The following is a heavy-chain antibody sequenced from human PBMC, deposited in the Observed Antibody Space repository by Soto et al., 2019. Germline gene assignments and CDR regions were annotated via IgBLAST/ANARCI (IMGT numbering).Heavy chain of an antibody. CDR1: GFTFSTTG. CDR2: ISYDGSKT. D-gene: IGHD7-27*01. V-gene: IGHV3-30*18. Sequence: QVQLVESGGGVVQPGTSLRLSCTASGFTFSTTGMHWVRQAPGKGLEWVAVISYDGSKTYYADSVKGRLTISRDNSRGTVYLQMNSLRPEDTAVYYCAKDLRQGASGATVYGMDVWGQGTMVSVSS. J-gene: IGHJ6*02. CDR3: AKDLRQGASGATVYGMDV.